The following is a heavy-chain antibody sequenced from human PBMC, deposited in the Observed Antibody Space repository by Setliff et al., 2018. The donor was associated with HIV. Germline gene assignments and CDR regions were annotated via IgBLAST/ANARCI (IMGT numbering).Heavy chain of an antibody. J-gene: IGHJ4*02. CDR2: IIHSGGT. Sequence: PSETLSLTCAVYGGSFSGYYWTWMRQPPGRGLEWMGEIIHSGGTNYNRSLKSRVTISVDTSKNQFSLNLSSVTAADTAVYYCARGGLGVVGAIDYWGQGTLVTVSS. V-gene: IGHV4-34*01. CDR1: GGSFSGYY. D-gene: IGHD2-15*01. CDR3: ARGGLGVVGAIDY.